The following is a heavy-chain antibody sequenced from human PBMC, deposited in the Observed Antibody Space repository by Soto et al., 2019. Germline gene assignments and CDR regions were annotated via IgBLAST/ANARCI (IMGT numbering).Heavy chain of an antibody. J-gene: IGHJ6*02. CDR1: GDSVSSNSAA. CDR3: ARDISLAVAGYYYYYGMDV. D-gene: IGHD6-19*01. V-gene: IGHV6-1*01. Sequence: SQTLSLTCAISGDSVSSNSAAWNWIRQSPSRGLEWLGRTYYRSKWYNDYAVSVKSRITINPDTSKNQFSLQLNSVTPEDTAVYYCARDISLAVAGYYYYYGMDVWGQGTTVTVS. CDR2: TYYRSKWYN.